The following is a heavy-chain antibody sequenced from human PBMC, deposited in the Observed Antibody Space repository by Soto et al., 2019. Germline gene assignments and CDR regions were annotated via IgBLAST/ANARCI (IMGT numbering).Heavy chain of an antibody. Sequence: QVQLQESGPGLVKPSQTLSLTCTVSGGSISSNNYFWSWIRQHPGKGLEWIGYISYTGSAYYSPSLESRVTISVEPSNNQFTLRLNSVTAADTAMYYCAGEVVSPATSDAFDIWGQGTMVTVSS. V-gene: IGHV4-31*03. CDR1: GGSISSNNYF. CDR2: ISYTGSA. D-gene: IGHD1-26*01. CDR3: AGEVVSPATSDAFDI. J-gene: IGHJ3*02.